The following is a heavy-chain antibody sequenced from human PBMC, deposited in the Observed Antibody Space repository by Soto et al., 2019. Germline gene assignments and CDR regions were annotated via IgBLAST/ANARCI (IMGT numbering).Heavy chain of an antibody. CDR3: ARGLGGAFDS. D-gene: IGHD1-26*01. CDR2: MNPKSGNT. CDR1: GSTFTNVD. V-gene: IGHV1-8*01. J-gene: IGHJ4*02. Sequence: QVQLVQSGAEVKKPGASVKVSCKASGSTFTNVDINWVRQATGQGLEWMEGMNPKSGNTDYAENFQGRVTMTRNTAIGTAYMELSSLRSEDTAVYYCARGLGGAFDSWGQGTLVTVSS.